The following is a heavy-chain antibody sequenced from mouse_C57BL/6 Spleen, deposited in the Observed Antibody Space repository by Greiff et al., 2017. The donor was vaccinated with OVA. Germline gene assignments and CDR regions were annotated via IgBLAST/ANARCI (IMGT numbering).Heavy chain of an antibody. CDR3: ARDWDDYAMDY. CDR1: GYAFTNYL. J-gene: IGHJ4*01. V-gene: IGHV1-54*01. D-gene: IGHD4-1*01. CDR2: INPGSGGT. Sequence: VKLMESGAELVRPGTSVKVSCKASGYAFTNYLIEWVKQRPGQGLEWIGVINPGSGGTNYNEKFKGKATLTADKSSSTAYMQLSSLTSEDSAVYFCARDWDDYAMDYWGQGTSVTVSS.